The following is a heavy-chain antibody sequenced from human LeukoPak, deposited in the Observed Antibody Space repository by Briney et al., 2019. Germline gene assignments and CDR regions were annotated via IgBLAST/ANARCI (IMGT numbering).Heavy chain of an antibody. CDR3: ATVRGGDFGLSY. J-gene: IGHJ4*02. V-gene: IGHV1-24*01. D-gene: IGHD3-10*01. CDR2: FDPEDGET. CDR1: GYTLTELS. Sequence: ASVKVSCKVSGYTLTELSMHWARQAPGKGLEWMGGFDPEDGETIYAQKFQGRVTMTEDTSTDTAYMELSSLRSEDTAVYYCATVRGGDFGLSYWGQGTLVTVSS.